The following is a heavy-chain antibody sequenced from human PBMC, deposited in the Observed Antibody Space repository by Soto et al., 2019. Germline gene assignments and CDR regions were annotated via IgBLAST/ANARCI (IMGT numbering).Heavy chain of an antibody. D-gene: IGHD3-10*01. J-gene: IGHJ3*02. CDR1: GGSISSYY. CDR2: IYYSGST. CDR3: AREGRGDAFDI. Sequence: PSETLSLTCTVSGGSISSYYWSWIRQPPGKGLEWIGYIYYSGSTNYNPSLKSRVTISVDTSKNQFSLKLSSVTAADTAVYYCAREGRGDAFDIWGQGKMVTVSS. V-gene: IGHV4-59*01.